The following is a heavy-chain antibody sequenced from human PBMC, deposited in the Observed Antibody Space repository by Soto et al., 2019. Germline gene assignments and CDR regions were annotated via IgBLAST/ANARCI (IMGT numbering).Heavy chain of an antibody. Sequence: QVQLVQSGAEVKKPGSSVKVSCKASGGTFSSYTISWVRQAPGQGLEWMGRIIPILGIANYEQKFQGRVTITADKCTSTAWRELTSLRSADTAVYYCGSYSSGWYAGGYWGQGTLVTVSS. J-gene: IGHJ4*02. D-gene: IGHD6-19*01. V-gene: IGHV1-69*02. CDR2: IIPILGIA. CDR3: GSYSSGWYAGGY. CDR1: GGTFSSYT.